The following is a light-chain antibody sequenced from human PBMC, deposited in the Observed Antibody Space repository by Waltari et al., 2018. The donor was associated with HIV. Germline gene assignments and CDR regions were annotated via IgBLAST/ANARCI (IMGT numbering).Light chain of an antibody. CDR1: QGVRNA. CDR2: DAS. V-gene: IGKV1-13*02. Sequence: AIQLTQSPSSLSASIGDRVTIPCRASQGVRNALAWYQQKPGRPPKLLNYDASTLESGVPSRFSGSLAGTDFKRTISHLQPEDSATYYCQQFRSYPRTFGQGATLEIK. J-gene: IGKJ2*01. CDR3: QQFRSYPRT.